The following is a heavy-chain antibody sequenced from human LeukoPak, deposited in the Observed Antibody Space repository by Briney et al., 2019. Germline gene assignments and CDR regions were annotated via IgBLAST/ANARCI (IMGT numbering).Heavy chain of an antibody. V-gene: IGHV3-7*01. CDR2: IKQDGSEK. CDR3: ARAVVTSTYYYYYYMDV. J-gene: IGHJ6*03. D-gene: IGHD2/OR15-2a*01. Sequence: GGSLRLSCAASGFTFSSYWMSWVRQAPGKGLEWVANIKQDGSEKYYVDSVKGRFTISRDNAKNSLYLQMNSLRADDTAVYYCARAVVTSTYYYYYYMDVWGKGTTVIVSS. CDR1: GFTFSSYW.